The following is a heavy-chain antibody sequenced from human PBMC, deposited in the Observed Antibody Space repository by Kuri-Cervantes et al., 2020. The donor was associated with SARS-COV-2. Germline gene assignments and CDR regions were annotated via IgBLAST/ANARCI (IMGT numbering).Heavy chain of an antibody. J-gene: IGHJ4*02. V-gene: IGHV1-69*13. Sequence: SVKVSCKASGGTFSSHAISWVRQAPGQGLEWMGGIIPIFGTANYAQKFQGRVTITADESTSTAYMELGSLRSEDTAAYCCARAGDVYDFWSGYYFPPRFWGQGTLVTVSS. CDR1: GGTFSSHA. CDR2: IIPIFGTA. CDR3: ARAGDVYDFWSGYYFPPRF. D-gene: IGHD3-3*01.